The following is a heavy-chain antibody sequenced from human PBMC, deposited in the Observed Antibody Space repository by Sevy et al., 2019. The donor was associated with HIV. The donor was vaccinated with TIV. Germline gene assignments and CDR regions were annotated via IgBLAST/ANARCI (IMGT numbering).Heavy chain of an antibody. CDR2: ISGSGGST. J-gene: IGHJ4*02. CDR1: GFTFSSYA. V-gene: IGHV3-23*01. D-gene: IGHD3-10*01. Sequence: GGSLRLSCAASGFTFSSYAMSWVRQAPGKGLEWVSAISGSGGSTYYAYSVKGRFTISRDNSKNTLYLQMNSQRAEDTAVYYCAIDFFSITPRAERFGYTALDYWGQGTLVTASP. CDR3: AIDFFSITPRAERFGYTALDY.